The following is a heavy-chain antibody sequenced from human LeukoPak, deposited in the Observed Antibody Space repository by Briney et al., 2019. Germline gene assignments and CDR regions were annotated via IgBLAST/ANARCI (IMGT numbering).Heavy chain of an antibody. D-gene: IGHD3-9*01. CDR3: VRDGGINSITTFV. V-gene: IGHV3-7*01. CDR1: GFTFRSYW. J-gene: IGHJ3*01. CDR2: IKSDGSDK. Sequence: GGSLRLSCAASGFTFRSYWMCWVRQAPGKGLEWVANIKSDGSDKYYVDSVRGRFTISRDNAENSLYLQLSSLRAGDTAVYYCVRDGGINSITTFVWGQGTLVTVSS.